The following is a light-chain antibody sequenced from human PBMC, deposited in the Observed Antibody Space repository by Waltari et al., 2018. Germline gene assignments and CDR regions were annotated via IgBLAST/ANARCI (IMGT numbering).Light chain of an antibody. CDR1: QSISIS. Sequence: DIQVTQSPSSLSASVGDRVTITCRASQSISISLNWYQQKPGRAPKLLIYAASRLQTEVPSMLMGSGSGTDFTLTISSLQPEDSATYYCQESYSSPDMYTFGQGTKVEIK. CDR2: AAS. CDR3: QESYSSPDMYT. J-gene: IGKJ2*01. V-gene: IGKV1-39*01.